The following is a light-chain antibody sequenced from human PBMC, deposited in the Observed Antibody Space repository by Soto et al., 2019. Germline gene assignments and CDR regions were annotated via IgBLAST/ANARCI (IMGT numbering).Light chain of an antibody. CDR2: GAS. V-gene: IGKV3-15*01. CDR1: QSISSN. J-gene: IGKJ3*01. Sequence: EIVMTQSPATLSVSPGERATLSCRASQSISSNLAWYQQKPGQAPRLLIYGASTRVTGIPARFSGSGSGTDFTLTISRLQSEDSAVYYCKQYNDWLPITFGPGTKVYI. CDR3: KQYNDWLPIT.